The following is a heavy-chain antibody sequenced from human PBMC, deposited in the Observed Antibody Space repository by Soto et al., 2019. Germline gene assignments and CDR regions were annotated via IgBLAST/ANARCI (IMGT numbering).Heavy chain of an antibody. D-gene: IGHD2-8*02. CDR1: GFTVSTYA. V-gene: IGHV3-23*01. CDR3: AHPRGYCVFDAYDI. Sequence: GGSLRLSCVASGFTVSTYAMSWVRQTPGKGLEGVSTISAGGGSTYYADSVKRTFTISDHNSITMFYLPMTSIRSDDTAVYYCAHPRGYCVFDAYDIWGLGAMGTVS. J-gene: IGHJ3*02. CDR2: ISAGGGST.